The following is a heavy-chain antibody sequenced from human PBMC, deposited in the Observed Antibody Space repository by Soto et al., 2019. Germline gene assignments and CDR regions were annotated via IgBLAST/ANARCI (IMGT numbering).Heavy chain of an antibody. Sequence: GGSLRLSCAASGFTFSSYAMSWVRQAPGKGLEWVSAISGSGGSTYYADSVKGRFTISRDNSKNTLYLQMNSLRAEDTAVYYCANHLGYCSSTSCYPLSAAGPADYWGQGTLVTVSS. CDR1: GFTFSSYA. CDR3: ANHLGYCSSTSCYPLSAAGPADY. CDR2: ISGSGGST. V-gene: IGHV3-23*01. D-gene: IGHD2-2*01. J-gene: IGHJ4*02.